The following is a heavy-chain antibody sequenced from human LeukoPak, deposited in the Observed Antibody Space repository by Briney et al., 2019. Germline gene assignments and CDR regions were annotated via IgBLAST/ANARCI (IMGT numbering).Heavy chain of an antibody. CDR2: IYYSGST. V-gene: IGHV4-59*12. CDR1: GGSIIAFY. J-gene: IGHJ3*02. Sequence: PSETLSLTCTVSGGSIIAFYWSWIRQPPGKGLEWIGYIYYSGSTNYTPSLKSRVTISVDTSKNQFSLKLSSVTAADTAVYYCARDHGTTGTTAAFDIWGQGTMVTVSS. CDR3: ARDHGTTGTTAAFDI. D-gene: IGHD1-1*01.